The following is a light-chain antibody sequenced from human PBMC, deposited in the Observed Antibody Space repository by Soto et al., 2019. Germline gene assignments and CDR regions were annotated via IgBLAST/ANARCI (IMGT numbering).Light chain of an antibody. Sequence: DIQMTQSPSTLSASVGDRVTITCRASQSIRSWLAWYQQKPGKAPKALIYKASSLESGVPSRFSGSGSGTEFTLTISSLQPDDFATYYCQQYENYLFTFGGGTKVEIK. CDR3: QQYENYLFT. CDR2: KAS. V-gene: IGKV1-5*03. CDR1: QSIRSW. J-gene: IGKJ4*01.